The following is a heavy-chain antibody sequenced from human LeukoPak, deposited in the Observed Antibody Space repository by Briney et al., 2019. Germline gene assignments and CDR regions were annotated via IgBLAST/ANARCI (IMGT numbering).Heavy chain of an antibody. CDR1: GGSFSGYY. CDR2: INHSGST. V-gene: IGHV4-34*01. Sequence: SETLSLTCAVYGGSFSGYYWSWIRQPPGKGPEWIGEINHSGSTNYNPSLKSRVTISVDTSKNQFSLKLSSVTAADTAVYYCARGRPNYYDSSGYYKIDYWGQGTLVTVSS. CDR3: ARGRPNYYDSSGYYKIDY. D-gene: IGHD3-22*01. J-gene: IGHJ4*02.